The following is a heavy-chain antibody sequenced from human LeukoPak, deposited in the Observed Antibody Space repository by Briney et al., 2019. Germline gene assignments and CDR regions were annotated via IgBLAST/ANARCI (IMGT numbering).Heavy chain of an antibody. D-gene: IGHD5-24*01. J-gene: IGHJ2*01. Sequence: SETLSLSCTVSGGSISSHYWSWIRQPPGKGLEWIGYISYSGSTNYNPSLKSRVNISVDTSKNQFSLKLSSVTAADTAVYYCAARGDGYNNWYFDLWGRGTLVTVSS. CDR2: ISYSGST. CDR1: GGSISSHY. CDR3: AARGDGYNNWYFDL. V-gene: IGHV4-59*08.